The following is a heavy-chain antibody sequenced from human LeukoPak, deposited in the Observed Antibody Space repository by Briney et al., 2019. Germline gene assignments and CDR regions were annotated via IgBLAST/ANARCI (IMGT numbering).Heavy chain of an antibody. Sequence: GGSLRLSCAASGFTFSSYSMNWVRQAPGKGLEWVAVISYDGSNKYYADSVKGRFTISRDNSKNTLYLQMNSLRAEDTAVYYCAKGIAVAGTLLTPPDCWGQGTLVTVSS. J-gene: IGHJ4*02. CDR3: AKGIAVAGTLLTPPDC. D-gene: IGHD6-19*01. CDR2: ISYDGSNK. CDR1: GFTFSSYS. V-gene: IGHV3-30*18.